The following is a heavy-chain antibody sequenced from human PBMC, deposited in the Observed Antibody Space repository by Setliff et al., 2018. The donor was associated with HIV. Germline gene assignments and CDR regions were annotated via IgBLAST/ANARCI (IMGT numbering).Heavy chain of an antibody. D-gene: IGHD6-13*01. J-gene: IGHJ5*02. CDR1: GVSINSGDYS. CDR2: VHSNGFK. V-gene: IGHV4-61*09. CDR3: VRGGDSSSWYWGRWFDP. Sequence: SETLSLTCDVSGVSINSGDYSWNWIRQPAGKRLEWIGHVHSNGFKNYNPSLESRVDISVDTSKNQFSLKLNSVTAADTAVYYCVRGGDSSSWYWGRWFDPWGQGTLVTVSS.